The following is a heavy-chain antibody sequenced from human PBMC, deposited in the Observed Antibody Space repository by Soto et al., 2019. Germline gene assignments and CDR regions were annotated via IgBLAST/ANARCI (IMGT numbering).Heavy chain of an antibody. Sequence: QVQLVQSGAEVKKTGSSVKVSCKTSGGTFSTFGISWVRQAPGQGLEWMGGIIPFFGTAEYSQKFEDRITNTAEEYTNTVYMDLRSMTSEDTAIYYCARTAPMDAGDTYYYDSWGQGALVTVSS. CDR2: IIPFFGTA. D-gene: IGHD3-16*01. CDR1: GGTFSTFG. V-gene: IGHV1-69*01. J-gene: IGHJ4*02. CDR3: ARTAPMDAGDTYYYDS.